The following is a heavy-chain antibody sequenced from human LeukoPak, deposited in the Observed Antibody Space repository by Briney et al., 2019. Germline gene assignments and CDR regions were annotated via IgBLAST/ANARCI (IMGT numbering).Heavy chain of an antibody. V-gene: IGHV1-2*02. J-gene: IGHJ4*02. D-gene: IGHD6-19*01. CDR3: ARVSEGAVAGSLDY. CDR1: GYTFTGYY. Sequence: ASLNVSCKASGYTFTGYYMHWVRHAPGQALEWMGWINANSSGTNYAQKFQGRVTMTRDTSISTAYMELSRLRSDDTAVYYCARVSEGAVAGSLDYWGQGTLVTVSS. CDR2: INANSSGT.